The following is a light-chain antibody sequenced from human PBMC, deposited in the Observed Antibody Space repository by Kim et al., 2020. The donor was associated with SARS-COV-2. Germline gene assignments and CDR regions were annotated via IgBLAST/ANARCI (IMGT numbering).Light chain of an antibody. V-gene: IGLV1-40*01. Sequence: QRVTISCTGSSYNIGAGSDVHWYQQLPGTAPRLLIFGNNNRPSGVPDRFSGSKSGTSASLAITGLQAEDESAYYCQSYDNSLSVWVFGGGTQLTVL. CDR1: SYNIGAGSD. J-gene: IGLJ3*02. CDR3: QSYDNSLSVWV. CDR2: GNN.